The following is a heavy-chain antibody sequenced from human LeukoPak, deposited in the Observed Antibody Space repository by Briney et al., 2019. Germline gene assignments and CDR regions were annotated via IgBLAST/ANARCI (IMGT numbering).Heavy chain of an antibody. J-gene: IGHJ6*03. CDR3: ARGRPTSYFFYMDV. D-gene: IGHD2/OR15-2a*01. CDR2: IYYSGST. V-gene: IGHV4-61*05. Sequence: PSETLSLTCTVSGGSISTSNYYWGWIRQPPGKGLEWIGYIYYSGSTNYNPSLKSRVTISVDTSKNQFSLQLTSVTAADTAVYYCARGRPTSYFFYMDVWGTGTTVTTSS. CDR1: GGSISTSNYY.